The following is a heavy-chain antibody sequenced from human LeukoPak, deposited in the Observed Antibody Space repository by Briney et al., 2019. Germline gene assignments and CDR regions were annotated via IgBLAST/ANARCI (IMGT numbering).Heavy chain of an antibody. V-gene: IGHV3-53*01. CDR3: ARGQSEAVAGTGYFDY. J-gene: IGHJ4*02. Sequence: GGSLRLSCAASGFTVSSNYMSWVRQAPGKGLEWVSVIYSGGSTYYADSVKGRFTISRDNSKNTLYLQMNSLRAEDTAVYYCARGQSEAVAGTGYFDYWGQGTLVTVSS. D-gene: IGHD6-19*01. CDR2: IYSGGST. CDR1: GFTVSSNY.